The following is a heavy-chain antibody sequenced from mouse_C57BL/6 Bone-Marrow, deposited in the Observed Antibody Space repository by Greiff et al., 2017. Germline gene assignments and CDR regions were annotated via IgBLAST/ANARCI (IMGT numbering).Heavy chain of an antibody. J-gene: IGHJ2*01. CDR2: IYPGDGDT. D-gene: IGHD1-1*01. CDR1: GYAFSSYW. V-gene: IGHV1-80*01. Sequence: QVQLQQSGAELVKPGASVKISCKASGYAFSSYWMNWVKQRPGKGLEWIGQIYPGDGDTNYNGKFKGKATLTADKSSSTAYMQLSSLTSEDSAVYFCARWRYYYGSRYFDYWGQGTTLTVSS. CDR3: ARWRYYYGSRYFDY.